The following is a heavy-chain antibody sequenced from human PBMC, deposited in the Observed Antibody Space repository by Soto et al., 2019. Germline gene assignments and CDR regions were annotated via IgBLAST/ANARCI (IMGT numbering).Heavy chain of an antibody. V-gene: IGHV3-48*02. D-gene: IGHD6-19*01. CDR2: ITSDRKTI. Sequence: GGSLRLSCAASGFTFSIYSMNWVRQAPGKGLEWVSYITSDRKTIHYADSVKGRFTIFRDSAKNSMYLQMNSLRDEDTAGYYCARSVESLYDYWGQGTLVTVSS. CDR1: GFTFSIYS. CDR3: ARSVESLYDY. J-gene: IGHJ4*02.